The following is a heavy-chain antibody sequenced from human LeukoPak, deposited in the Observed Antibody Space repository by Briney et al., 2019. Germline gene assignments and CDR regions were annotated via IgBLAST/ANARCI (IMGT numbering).Heavy chain of an antibody. CDR3: AKEIRPNAC. V-gene: IGHV3-23*01. D-gene: IGHD4-17*01. CDR2: ISIGGDTT. J-gene: IGHJ4*02. CDR1: GFTFSSHG. Sequence: GGSLRLSCAASGFTFSSHGMCWVRQAPGRGLEWVSSISIGGDTTYSDSVKGRFTISRDNSKNTLYLQLDSLRAEDTAIYYCAKEIRPNACWGQGTLVTVS.